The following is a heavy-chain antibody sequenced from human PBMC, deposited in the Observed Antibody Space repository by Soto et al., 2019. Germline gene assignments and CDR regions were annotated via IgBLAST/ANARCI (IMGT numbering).Heavy chain of an antibody. V-gene: IGHV3-7*01. CDR2: IKQDGSEK. CDR1: GFTFSNYW. Sequence: GGSLRLSCAASGFTFSNYWMIWVRQAPGKGLEWVAIIKQDGSEKYYVDSVKGRFTISRDNAKNSLYLQMNSLRAEDTVVYYCARGSPGAFDIWGHGTMVTVSS. CDR3: ARGSPGAFDI. J-gene: IGHJ3*02.